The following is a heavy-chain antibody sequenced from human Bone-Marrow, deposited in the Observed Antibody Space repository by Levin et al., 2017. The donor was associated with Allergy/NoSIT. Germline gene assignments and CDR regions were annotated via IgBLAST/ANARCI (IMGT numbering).Heavy chain of an antibody. CDR2: IDPSDSFT. D-gene: IGHD6-13*01. CDR1: GYGFTDYW. Sequence: NTGGSLRLSCKASGYGFTDYWIYWVRQMPGKGLEWMARIDPSDSFTNYNPSFQGHVTISSDKSVSTAYLQWSSLKASDTAMYYCARSTDSASWAADYWGQGTLVTVSS. J-gene: IGHJ4*02. V-gene: IGHV5-10-1*01. CDR3: ARSTDSASWAADY.